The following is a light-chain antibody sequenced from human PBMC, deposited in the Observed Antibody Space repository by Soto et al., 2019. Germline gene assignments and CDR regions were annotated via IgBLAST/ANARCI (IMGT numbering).Light chain of an antibody. CDR1: QSVSSSY. Sequence: EIVLTQSPGTLSLSPGERATLSCRASQSVSSSYLAWYQQKPGQAPRLLIYGASSRATGIPDRFSGSGSVTDFTLTISRLEAEDFAVYYWQQYGSSPYTFGQGTKLEIK. J-gene: IGKJ2*01. V-gene: IGKV3-20*01. CDR2: GAS. CDR3: QQYGSSPYT.